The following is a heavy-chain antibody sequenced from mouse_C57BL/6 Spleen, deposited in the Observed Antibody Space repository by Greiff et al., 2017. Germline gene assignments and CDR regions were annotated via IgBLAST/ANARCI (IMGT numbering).Heavy chain of an antibody. V-gene: IGHV1-64*01. Sequence: VQLQQPGAELVKPGASVKLSCKASGYTFTSYWMHWVKQRPGQGLEWIGMIHPNSGSTNYNEKFKSKATLTVDKSSSTAYMQLSSLTSEDSAVYYCARVPTVRDNYFDYWGQGTTLTVSS. CDR1: GYTFTSYW. CDR2: IHPNSGST. J-gene: IGHJ2*01. CDR3: ARVPTVRDNYFDY. D-gene: IGHD1-1*01.